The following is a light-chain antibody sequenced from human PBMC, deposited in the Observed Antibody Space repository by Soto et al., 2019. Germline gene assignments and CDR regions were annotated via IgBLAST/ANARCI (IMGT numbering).Light chain of an antibody. J-gene: IGKJ4*01. CDR2: AAS. CDR1: QDIAIY. V-gene: IGKV1-9*01. CDR3: QQLRMYPST. Sequence: IQLTQSPSSLSASVGDRVTITCRASQDIAIYLAWYQQKPGEASKLLIYAASTLYGGVPSRFSGSGSGTDFALTTTSLQAEDFATYYCQQLRMYPSTFGGGTKVDIK.